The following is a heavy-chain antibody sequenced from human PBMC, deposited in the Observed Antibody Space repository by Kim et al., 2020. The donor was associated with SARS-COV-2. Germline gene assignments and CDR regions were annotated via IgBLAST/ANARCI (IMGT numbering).Heavy chain of an antibody. CDR2: ISSSSSYI. D-gene: IGHD3-10*01. Sequence: GGSLRLSCAASGFTFSSYSMNWVRQAPGKGLEWVSSISSSSSYIYYADSVKGRFTISRDNAKNSLYLQMNSLRAEDTAVYYCARDGYGSGSYRSYYYYYGMDVWGQGTTVTVSS. CDR3: ARDGYGSGSYRSYYYYYGMDV. V-gene: IGHV3-21*01. CDR1: GFTFSSYS. J-gene: IGHJ6*02.